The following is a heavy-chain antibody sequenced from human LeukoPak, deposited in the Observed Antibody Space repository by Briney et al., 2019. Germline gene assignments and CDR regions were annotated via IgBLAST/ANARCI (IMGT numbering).Heavy chain of an antibody. V-gene: IGHV3-49*05. J-gene: IGHJ2*01. CDR1: GFTFGDYA. Sequence: KSGGSLRLSCTASGFTFGDYAMSWFRQAPGKGLEWVGFTRSKAYGGTTEYAASVKGRFTISRDDSKSIAYLQMNSLKTEDTAVYYCTRDSSGYCSSTSCSRYWYFDLWGRGTLVTVSS. CDR2: TRSKAYGGTT. D-gene: IGHD2-2*01. CDR3: TRDSSGYCSSTSCSRYWYFDL.